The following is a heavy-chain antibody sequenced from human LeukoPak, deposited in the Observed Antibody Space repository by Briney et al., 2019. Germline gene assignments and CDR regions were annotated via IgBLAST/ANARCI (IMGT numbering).Heavy chain of an antibody. CDR2: IIPIFGTA. Sequence: SVKVSCKASGGTFSSYAISWVRQAPGQGLEWMGGIIPIFGTANYAQKFQGRVTITADESTSTAYMELSSLRSEDTAVYYCARDGVDYQNWFDPWGQGTLVTVSS. J-gene: IGHJ5*02. V-gene: IGHV1-69*01. D-gene: IGHD3-16*01. CDR1: GGTFSSYA. CDR3: ARDGVDYQNWFDP.